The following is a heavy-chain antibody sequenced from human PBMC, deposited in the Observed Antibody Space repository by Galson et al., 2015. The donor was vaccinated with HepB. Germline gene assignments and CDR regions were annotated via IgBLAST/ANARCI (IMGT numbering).Heavy chain of an antibody. V-gene: IGHV4-59*01. CDR3: ARSLSGYYSGYYFDY. D-gene: IGHD3-3*01. CDR2: IYYSGST. J-gene: IGHJ4*02. CDR1: GGSISSYY. Sequence: ETLSLTCTVSGGSISSYYWSWIRQPPGKGLEWIGYIYYSGSTNYNPSLKSRVTLSVDTSKNQFSLKLSSVTAADTAVYYCARSLSGYYSGYYFDYWGQGTLVTVSS.